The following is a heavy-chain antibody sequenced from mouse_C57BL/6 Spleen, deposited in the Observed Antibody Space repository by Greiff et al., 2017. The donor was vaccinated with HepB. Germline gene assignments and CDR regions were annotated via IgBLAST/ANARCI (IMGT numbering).Heavy chain of an antibody. J-gene: IGHJ2*01. CDR3: ALYDCYYNPYCDH. Sequence: QVQLQQPGAELVKPGASVKLSCKASGYTFTSYWMHWVKQRPGRGLEWIGRIDPNSGGTKYNEKFKSKATLTVDKPSSTAYMQLSSLTSEDSAVYYCALYDCYYNPYCDHGGQGTTLTVST. CDR2: IDPNSGGT. V-gene: IGHV1-72*01. D-gene: IGHD2-3*01. CDR1: GYTFTSYW.